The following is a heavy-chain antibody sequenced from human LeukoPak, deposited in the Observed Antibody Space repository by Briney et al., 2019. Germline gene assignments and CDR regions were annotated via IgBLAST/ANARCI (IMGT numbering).Heavy chain of an antibody. V-gene: IGHV4-38-2*02. CDR1: GYSISSGYY. CDR2: IYHSGST. J-gene: IGHJ4*02. CDR3: ARGGVGATPYDFDY. Sequence: SETLSLTCTVSGYSISSGYYWGWIRQPPGKGLEWIGSIYHSGSTYYNPSLKSRVTISVDTSKNQFSLKLSSVTAADTAVYYCARGGVGATPYDFDYWGQGILVTVSS. D-gene: IGHD1-26*01.